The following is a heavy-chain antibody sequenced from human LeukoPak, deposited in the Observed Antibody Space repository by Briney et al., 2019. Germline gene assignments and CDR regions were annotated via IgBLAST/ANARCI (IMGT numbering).Heavy chain of an antibody. CDR3: ARAIPYYDFWSGPSRIWFDP. J-gene: IGHJ5*02. D-gene: IGHD3-3*01. V-gene: IGHV1-18*01. CDR1: GYTFTSYG. Sequence: ASVKVSCKASGYTFTSYGISWVRQAPGQGLEWMGWISAYNGNTNYAQKLQGRVTMTTDTSTSTAYMELRSLRSDDTAVYYCARAIPYYDFWSGPSRIWFDPWGQGTLVTVSS. CDR2: ISAYNGNT.